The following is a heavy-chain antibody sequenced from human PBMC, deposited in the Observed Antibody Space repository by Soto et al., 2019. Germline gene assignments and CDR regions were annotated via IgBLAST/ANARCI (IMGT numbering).Heavy chain of an antibody. V-gene: IGHV4-59*01. CDR2: ISNSGYT. CDR1: GDSISSNY. Sequence: TLSLTCTVSGDSISSNYWSWIRQPPGKGLEWIGYISNSGYTNYNPSLKSRVTISVDTSKNQFSLKLSSVTAADTAVYYCARKNDYYDYWGQGTRVTVSS. CDR3: ARKNDYYDY. J-gene: IGHJ4*02.